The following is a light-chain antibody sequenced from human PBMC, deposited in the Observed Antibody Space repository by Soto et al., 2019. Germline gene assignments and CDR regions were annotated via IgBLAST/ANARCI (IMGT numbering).Light chain of an antibody. CDR3: QQYYDTPLT. Sequence: DIVMTQSPDSLAVSLGERATINCKSSQSVLYSSNNKDYLAWYKQMPGQPPKLLIYWASTRDSGVPDRFSGSWSGTDFTLTISSLQAEDVAVYYCQQYYDTPLTFGGGTKVEIK. CDR1: QSVLYSSNNKDY. V-gene: IGKV4-1*01. CDR2: WAS. J-gene: IGKJ4*01.